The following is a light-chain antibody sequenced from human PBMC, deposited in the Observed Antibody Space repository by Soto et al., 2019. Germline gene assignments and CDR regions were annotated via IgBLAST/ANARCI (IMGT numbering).Light chain of an antibody. Sequence: EIVMTQSPGTLSLSPGEAATLSCRASQSVSGSYIAWYQQKPGQAPRLVIYDASTRATGIPDRFRGSGSGTDFTLTISRLEPEDFAVYYCYQYDTSPWTFGQGTKVEIK. V-gene: IGKV3-20*01. J-gene: IGKJ1*01. CDR2: DAS. CDR3: YQYDTSPWT. CDR1: QSVSGSY.